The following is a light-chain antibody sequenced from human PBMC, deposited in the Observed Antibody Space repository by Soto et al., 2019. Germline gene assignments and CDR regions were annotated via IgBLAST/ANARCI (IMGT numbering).Light chain of an antibody. CDR3: QQYNSYSPRT. CDR2: DAS. Sequence: IQMTQSPSTLSASVGDRVTITCLASQSISSWLAWYQQKPGKAPKLLIYDASSLESGVPSRFSGSGSGTEFTLTISSLQPDDFATYYCQQYNSYSPRTFGQGTKVDIK. V-gene: IGKV1-5*01. CDR1: QSISSW. J-gene: IGKJ1*01.